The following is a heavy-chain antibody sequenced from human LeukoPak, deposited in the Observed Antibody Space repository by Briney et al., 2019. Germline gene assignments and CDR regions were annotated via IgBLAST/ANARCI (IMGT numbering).Heavy chain of an antibody. CDR1: GFTFSSYA. V-gene: IGHV3-23*01. CDR3: AKVLRFFDWLPLDY. Sequence: GGSLRLFCAASGFTFSSYAMSWVRQAPGEGREWVSAISGRGGSTYYADSVKGRFTISRDNSKNTLYLQMNSLRAGDTAVYYCAKVLRFFDWLPLDYWGQGTLVTVSS. J-gene: IGHJ4*02. CDR2: ISGRGGST. D-gene: IGHD3-9*01.